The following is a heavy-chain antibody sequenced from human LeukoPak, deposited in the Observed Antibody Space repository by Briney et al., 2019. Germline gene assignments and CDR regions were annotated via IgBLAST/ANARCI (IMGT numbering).Heavy chain of an antibody. CDR2: INAGKGKT. Sequence: ASVKVSCKASGYTFTSYAMHWVRQAPGQRLGWMGWINAGKGKTKYSQKFQGRVTITRDTSASIAYMELSSLRSEDTAVYYCARDKVDSSGSLDYWGQGTLVTVSS. CDR3: ARDKVDSSGSLDY. D-gene: IGHD6-19*01. V-gene: IGHV1-3*01. CDR1: GYTFTSYA. J-gene: IGHJ4*02.